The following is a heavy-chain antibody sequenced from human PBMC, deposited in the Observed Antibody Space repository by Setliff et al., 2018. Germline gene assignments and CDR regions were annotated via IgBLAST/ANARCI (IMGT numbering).Heavy chain of an antibody. D-gene: IGHD4-17*01. CDR2: IYRGDRDT. CDR1: GFTLSPFA. J-gene: IGHJ5*02. Sequence: PGGSLRLSCAASGFTLSPFAMSWVRQAPGKGLEWVSTIYRGDRDTFYTDSVKGRFTIFRDNSRNSLYLQMNSLRVEDTASYYCARDPNGDYVGAFDPWGQGILVTVSS. CDR3: ARDPNGDYVGAFDP. V-gene: IGHV3-23*03.